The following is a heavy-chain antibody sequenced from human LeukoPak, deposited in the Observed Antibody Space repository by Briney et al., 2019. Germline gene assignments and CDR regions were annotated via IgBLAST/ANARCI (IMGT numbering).Heavy chain of an antibody. Sequence: SQTLSLTCAISGDSVSSNSAAWNWIRQSPSRGLEWLGRTYYRSKWYNDYAVSVKSRITINPDTSKNQFSLQLNSVTPEDTAVYYCARSVSLAAAGRGWFDPWGQGTLVTVSS. V-gene: IGHV6-1*01. J-gene: IGHJ5*02. CDR2: TYYRSKWYN. CDR3: ARSVSLAAAGRGWFDP. CDR1: GDSVSSNSAA. D-gene: IGHD6-13*01.